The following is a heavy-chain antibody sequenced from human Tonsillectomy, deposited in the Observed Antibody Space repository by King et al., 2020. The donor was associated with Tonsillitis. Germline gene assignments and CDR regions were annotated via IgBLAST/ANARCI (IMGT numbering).Heavy chain of an antibody. CDR1: GFTFNSYA. J-gene: IGHJ4*02. Sequence: VQLVESGGGLVQPGGSLRLSCAASGFTFNSYAMSWVRQAPGKGLEWVSAISGGGVSTYYADSVKGRFTISRDNSRNTLYLQMNSLRAEDTAVYYCAKGGRYYYGSGSYLYYFDYWGQGTLVTVSS. CDR2: ISGGGVST. CDR3: AKGGRYYYGSGSYLYYFDY. D-gene: IGHD3-10*01. V-gene: IGHV3-23*04.